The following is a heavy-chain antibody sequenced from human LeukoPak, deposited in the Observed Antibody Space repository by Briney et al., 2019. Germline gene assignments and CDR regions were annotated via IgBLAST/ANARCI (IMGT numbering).Heavy chain of an antibody. CDR2: ISGSGGST. J-gene: IGHJ4*02. CDR1: GFTFSSYA. CDR3: ARVGSGSEITMVRGVVDY. Sequence: GGSLRLSCAASGFTFSSYAMSWVRQAPGKGLEWVSAISGSGGSTYYADSVKGRFTISRDNSKNTLYLQMNSLRAEDTAVYYCARVGSGSEITMVRGVVDYWGQGTLVTVSS. V-gene: IGHV3-23*01. D-gene: IGHD3-10*01.